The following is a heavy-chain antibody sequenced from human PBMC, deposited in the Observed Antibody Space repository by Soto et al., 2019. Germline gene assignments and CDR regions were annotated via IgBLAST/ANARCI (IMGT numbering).Heavy chain of an antibody. CDR2: ISYDGGLQ. J-gene: IGHJ4*02. V-gene: IGHV3-30*13. CDR1: GFTFSSYG. D-gene: IGHD5-18*01. CDR3: VSDRGYGHASVPYS. Sequence: QAQLVESGGGVVQPGRSLRLSCAASGFTFSSYGMHWVRQAPGTGLEWVAVISYDGGLQHYADSVKGRFTISRDNSKKRLLLQMNSLRAEDTAVYYCVSDRGYGHASVPYSWGQGTLVSVSS.